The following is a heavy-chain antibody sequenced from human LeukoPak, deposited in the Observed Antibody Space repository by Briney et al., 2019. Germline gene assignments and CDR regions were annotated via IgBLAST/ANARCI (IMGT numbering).Heavy chain of an antibody. CDR2: TYYRSKWYN. Sequence: SQTLSLTCAISGDSVSSNSAAWNWIRQSPSRGLEWLGRTYYRSKWYNDYAVSVKSRITINPDTSKNQFSLQLNSVTPEDTAVYYCARVLDPPQPYCSGGSCYPLGHMDVWGKGTTVTVSS. D-gene: IGHD2-15*01. J-gene: IGHJ6*03. CDR3: ARVLDPPQPYCSGGSCYPLGHMDV. V-gene: IGHV6-1*01. CDR1: GDSVSSNSAA.